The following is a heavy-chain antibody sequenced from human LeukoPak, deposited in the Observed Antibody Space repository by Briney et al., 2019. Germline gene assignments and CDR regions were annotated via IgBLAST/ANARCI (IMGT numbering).Heavy chain of an antibody. CDR3: ARDYAAGNWKHIDY. V-gene: IGHV3-7*01. Sequence: PGGSLRLSCAASGFTFSSYWMSWVRQAPGKGLEWVANINQDGSEKYYVDSVKGRFTISRDNAKNSLYLQMNSLRAEDTAVYYCARDYAAGNWKHIDYWGQGTLVTVSS. D-gene: IGHD1-1*01. CDR2: INQDGSEK. J-gene: IGHJ4*02. CDR1: GFTFSSYW.